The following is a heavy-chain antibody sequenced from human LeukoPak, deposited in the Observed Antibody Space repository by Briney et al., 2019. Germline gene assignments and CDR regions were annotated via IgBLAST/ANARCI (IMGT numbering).Heavy chain of an antibody. Sequence: GGSLRLSCAASGFTFSNAWMSWVRQAPGKGLEWVGRIKSKTDGGTTDYAAPVKGRFTISRDDSENTLYPQMNSLKTEDTAVYYCTTGVTIFGVVITDYWGQGTLVTVSS. V-gene: IGHV3-15*01. CDR1: GFTFSNAW. CDR3: TTGVTIFGVVITDY. J-gene: IGHJ4*02. D-gene: IGHD3-3*01. CDR2: IKSKTDGGTT.